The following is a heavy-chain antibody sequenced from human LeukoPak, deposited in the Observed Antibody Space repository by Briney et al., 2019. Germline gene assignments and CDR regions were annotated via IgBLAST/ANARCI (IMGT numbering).Heavy chain of an antibody. Sequence: GGSLRLSCAGSGFTVSSNYMSWVRQAPGKGLEWVSVHYTGGTTYYADSVKGRFTISRDNSKNTVYLQMSRLRDEDTAVYYCATLKRGYGVYFDLWGRGTLVTVSS. V-gene: IGHV3-66*04. CDR1: GFTVSSNY. CDR2: HYTGGTT. D-gene: IGHD2-15*01. CDR3: ATLKRGYGVYFDL. J-gene: IGHJ2*01.